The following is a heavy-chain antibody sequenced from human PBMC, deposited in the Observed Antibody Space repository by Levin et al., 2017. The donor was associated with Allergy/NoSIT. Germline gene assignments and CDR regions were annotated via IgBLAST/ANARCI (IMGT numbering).Heavy chain of an antibody. CDR2: INSDGSST. J-gene: IGHJ4*02. CDR3: ARGAGSSWYYYFDY. V-gene: IGHV3-74*01. CDR1: GFTFSSYW. D-gene: IGHD6-13*01. Sequence: GGSLRLSCAASGFTFSSYWMHWVRQAPGKGLVWVSRINSDGSSTSYADSVKGRFTISRDNAKNTLYLQMNSLRAEDTAVYYCARGAGSSWYYYFDYWGQGTLVTVSS.